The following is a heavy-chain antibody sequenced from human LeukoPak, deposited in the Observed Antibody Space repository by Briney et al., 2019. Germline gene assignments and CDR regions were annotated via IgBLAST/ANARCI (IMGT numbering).Heavy chain of an antibody. CDR1: GGSISSYY. CDR2: IYHTGTT. Sequence: SETLSLTCTVSGGSISSYYWSWIRQPPGKGLEWFGYIYHTGTTYYNPSLKSRVTISVDKSKNQFSLKLSSVTAADTAVYYCARVKGYGDYFFDYWGQGTLVTVSS. CDR3: ARVKGYGDYFFDY. D-gene: IGHD4-17*01. J-gene: IGHJ4*02. V-gene: IGHV4-59*12.